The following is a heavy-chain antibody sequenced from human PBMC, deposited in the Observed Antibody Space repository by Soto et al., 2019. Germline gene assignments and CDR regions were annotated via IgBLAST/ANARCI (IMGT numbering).Heavy chain of an antibody. Sequence: GASVKVSCKASGGTFSSYTISWVRQAPGQGLEWMGRIIPILGIANYAQKFQGRVTITADKSTSTAYMELSSLRSEDTAVYYCARLTYCSSTSCPGAFDIWGQGTMVTVSS. V-gene: IGHV1-69*02. CDR2: IIPILGIA. CDR1: GGTFSSYT. D-gene: IGHD2-2*01. CDR3: ARLTYCSSTSCPGAFDI. J-gene: IGHJ3*02.